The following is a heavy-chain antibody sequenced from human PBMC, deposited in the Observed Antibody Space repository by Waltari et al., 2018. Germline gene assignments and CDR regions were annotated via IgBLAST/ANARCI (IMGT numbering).Heavy chain of an antibody. V-gene: IGHV3-23*01. CDR3: AKGSGMDV. CDR1: GFPFINSA. Sequence: VQVLESGGGLVQPGGSLRLSCVGSGFPFINSAMSWVRQTPEKGLVWVATITVTGGGPPYANSPYYADSVKGRFTISRDNSKDTIYLQMSNLSAEDTAVYYCAKGSGMDVWGQGTTVTVSS. CDR2: ITVTGGGPPYANSP. J-gene: IGHJ6*02.